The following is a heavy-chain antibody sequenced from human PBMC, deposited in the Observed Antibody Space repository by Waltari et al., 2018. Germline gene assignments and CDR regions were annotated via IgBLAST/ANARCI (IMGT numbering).Heavy chain of an antibody. D-gene: IGHD1-26*01. CDR3: ATVNAVGAVVDY. V-gene: IGHV1-2*02. J-gene: IGHJ4*02. CDR2: INPYSGGT. Sequence: QVQLVQSGAEVKKPGASVKVSCKTSGYTFTGYYMYWVRQAPGQGLEWMGWINPYSGGTAYAQKFQGRVTLTRDTSISTAYMELNRLISDDSAVYYCATVNAVGAVVDYWGQGTLVTVSS. CDR1: GYTFTGYY.